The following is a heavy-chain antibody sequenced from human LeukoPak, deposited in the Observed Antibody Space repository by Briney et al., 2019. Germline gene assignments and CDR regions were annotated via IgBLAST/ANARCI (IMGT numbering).Heavy chain of an antibody. CDR2: INQDASET. CDR1: GFTSSGYW. J-gene: IGHJ4*02. D-gene: IGHD3-9*01. V-gene: IGHV3-7*01. CDR3: ARPLSRYFYQTTGDGY. Sequence: PGGSLRLSCVASGFTSSGYWMSWVRQAPGKGLEWVAHINQDASETYYVDSVKGRFTISRDNSKNSLYLQLNSLRAEDTGVYYCARPLSRYFYQTTGDGYWGRGTLVIVSS.